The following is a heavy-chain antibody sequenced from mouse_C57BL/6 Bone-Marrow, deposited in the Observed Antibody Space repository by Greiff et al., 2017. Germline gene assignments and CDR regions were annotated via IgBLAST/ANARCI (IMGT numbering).Heavy chain of an antibody. CDR2: IDPETGGT. Sequence: VHLVESGAELVRPGASVTLSCKASGYTFTDYEMHWVKQTPVHGLEWIGAIDPETGGTAYNQKFKGKAILTADKSSSTAYMELRSLTSEDSAVYYCTFIHFDVWGTGTTVTVSS. D-gene: IGHD1-1*01. V-gene: IGHV1-15*01. J-gene: IGHJ1*03. CDR1: GYTFTDYE. CDR3: TFIHFDV.